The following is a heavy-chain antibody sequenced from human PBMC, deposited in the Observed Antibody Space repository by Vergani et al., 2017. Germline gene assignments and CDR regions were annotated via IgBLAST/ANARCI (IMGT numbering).Heavy chain of an antibody. CDR2: IYPAYSDT. CDR3: ARHTTYTDS. V-gene: IGHV5-51*01. J-gene: IGHJ4*02. D-gene: IGHD1-1*01. Sequence: EVELVQSGPEMRKPGESLKISCKGSEYSFGNYWIGWVRQMPGKGLEWMGIIYPAYSDTRYSPSFQGQVTIAAAKSISTAFLQWDSLKASDTALYSCARHTTYTDSWGQGTLVTVSS. CDR1: EYSFGNYW.